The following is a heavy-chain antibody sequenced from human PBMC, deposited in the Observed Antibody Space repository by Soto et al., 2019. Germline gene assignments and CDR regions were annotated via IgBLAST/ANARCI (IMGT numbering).Heavy chain of an antibody. D-gene: IGHD1-7*01. CDR1: GFTFSSYW. Sequence: GGSLRLSCAASGFTFSSYWMSWVRQAPGKGLEWVANIKQDGSEKYYVDSVKGRFTISRDNAKNSLYLQMNSLRAEDTAVYYCAREVYWNYGAIWFDPWGQGTLVTVSS. V-gene: IGHV3-7*01. J-gene: IGHJ5*02. CDR3: AREVYWNYGAIWFDP. CDR2: IKQDGSEK.